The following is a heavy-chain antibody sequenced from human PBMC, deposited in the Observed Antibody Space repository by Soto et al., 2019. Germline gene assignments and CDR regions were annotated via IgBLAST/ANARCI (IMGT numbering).Heavy chain of an antibody. J-gene: IGHJ6*02. D-gene: IGHD3-3*01. Sequence: PGGSLRLSCEASGFTFSNHWMHWVRQAPGKGLVWVSRIDRHGSNINYADSVKDRFTISRDNAKNTLYLEMNSLRVEDTAVYYCTRDHAYYDFWSYYGMDVWGQGTTVTVSS. V-gene: IGHV3-74*01. CDR1: GFTFSNHW. CDR3: TRDHAYYDFWSYYGMDV. CDR2: IDRHGSNI.